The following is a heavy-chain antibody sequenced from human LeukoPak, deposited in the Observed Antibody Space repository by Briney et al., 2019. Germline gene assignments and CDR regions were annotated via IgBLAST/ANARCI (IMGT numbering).Heavy chain of an antibody. CDR1: GFTVSSNY. CDR2: IYSGGST. J-gene: IGHJ6*02. V-gene: IGHV3-53*01. D-gene: IGHD2-15*01. Sequence: GGSLRLSCAASGFTVSSNYMSWVRQAPGKGLEWVSVIYSGGSTYYADSVKGRFTISRDNSKNTLYLQMNSLRAEDTAVYYCARDRYAPQSYYYYYYGMDVWGQGTTVTVSS. CDR3: ARDRYAPQSYYYYYYGMDV.